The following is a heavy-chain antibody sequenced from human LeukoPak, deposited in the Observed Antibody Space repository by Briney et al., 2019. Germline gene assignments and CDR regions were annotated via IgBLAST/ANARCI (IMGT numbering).Heavy chain of an antibody. J-gene: IGHJ3*02. V-gene: IGHV4-59*11. CDR2: IYYSGST. D-gene: IGHD2-8*02. CDR3: AREPGRKDAFDI. Sequence: SETLSLTCAVSGDSFSSHYWTWIRQPPGRGLEWIGYIYYSGSTNYNPSLKSRVTISVDTSKNQFSLKLSSVTAADTAVYYCAREPGRKDAFDIWGQGTMVTVSS. CDR1: GDSFSSHY.